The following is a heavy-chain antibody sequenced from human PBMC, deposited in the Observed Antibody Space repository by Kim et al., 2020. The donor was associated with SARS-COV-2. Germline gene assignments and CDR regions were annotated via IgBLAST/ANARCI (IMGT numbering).Heavy chain of an antibody. V-gene: IGHV3-30*18. J-gene: IGHJ6*02. CDR3: AKDPWGSSGWQYYYYYYGMDV. D-gene: IGHD6-19*01. CDR2: ISYDGSNK. Sequence: GGSLRLSCAASGFTFSSYGMHWVRQAPGKGLEWVAVISYDGSNKYYADSVKGRFTISRDNSKNTLYLQMNSLRAEDTAVYYCAKDPWGSSGWQYYYYYYGMDVWGQGTTVTVSS. CDR1: GFTFSSYG.